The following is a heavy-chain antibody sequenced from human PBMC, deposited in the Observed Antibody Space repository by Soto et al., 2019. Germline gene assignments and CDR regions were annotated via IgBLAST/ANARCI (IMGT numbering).Heavy chain of an antibody. V-gene: IGHV3-48*01. J-gene: IGHJ4*02. CDR3: ARERALSNYPDY. D-gene: IGHD4-4*01. CDR2: ISSSSTTI. CDR1: GFIFSSYS. Sequence: GGSLRLSCAASGFIFSSYSMNWVRQAPGKGLEWVSYISSSSTTIYYADSVRGRFTISRDNAKNSLYLQMSSLRAEDTAVYYCARERALSNYPDYWGQGTLVTVSS.